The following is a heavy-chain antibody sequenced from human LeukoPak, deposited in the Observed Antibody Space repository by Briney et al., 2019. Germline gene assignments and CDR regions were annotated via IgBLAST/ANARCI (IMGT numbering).Heavy chain of an antibody. CDR1: GFAFSTYA. Sequence: GGSLRLSCAASGFAFSTYAMTWVRQAPEKGLQWVSTISTSGRATYYADSVEGRFTISRDNSKNTLYLKMNSLRADDTAVYYCAKGVRRSSDYSSPVDYWGQGTLVTVSS. CDR3: AKGVRRSSDYSSPVDY. J-gene: IGHJ4*02. V-gene: IGHV3-23*01. D-gene: IGHD3-22*01. CDR2: ISTSGRAT.